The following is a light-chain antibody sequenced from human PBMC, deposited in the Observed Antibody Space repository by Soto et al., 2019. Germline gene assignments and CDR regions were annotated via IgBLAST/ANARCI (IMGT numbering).Light chain of an antibody. Sequence: QSALTQPPSVSGSPGQSVAISCIGASSDIGSYDRVSWYQQPPGTSPKLIIYDVINRPSGVPDRFSGAKSGNTASLTISGLQTEDEADYYCSSFTSSSTYVFGTGTEVTVL. J-gene: IGLJ1*01. CDR3: SSFTSSSTYV. CDR1: SSDIGSYDR. V-gene: IGLV2-18*02. CDR2: DVI.